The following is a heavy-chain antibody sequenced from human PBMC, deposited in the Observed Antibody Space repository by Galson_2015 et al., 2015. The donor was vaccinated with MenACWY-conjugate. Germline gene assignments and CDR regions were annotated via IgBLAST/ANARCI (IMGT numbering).Heavy chain of an antibody. V-gene: IGHV3-48*04. D-gene: IGHD2-15*01. Sequence: SLRLSCAASGFTFSTYSMNWVRQAPGKGLEWVSYTSSSSSTIYYADSVKGRFTISRDNAKNSLFLQMNSLRAEDTAVYYCARAYCSGGSCYHGMDVWGQGTTVTVSS. J-gene: IGHJ6*02. CDR2: TSSSSSTI. CDR3: ARAYCSGGSCYHGMDV. CDR1: GFTFSTYS.